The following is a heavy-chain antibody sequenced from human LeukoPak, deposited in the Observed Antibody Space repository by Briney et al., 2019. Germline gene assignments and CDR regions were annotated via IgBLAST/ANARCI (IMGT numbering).Heavy chain of an antibody. D-gene: IGHD2-21*01. J-gene: IGHJ5*02. Sequence: ASAKVSCKTSGYSFTDYYTHWVRQAPGQGLEWMGWINPNSGGTSSAQKFQGRVTMTRDTSISTVYMEVSWLTSDDTAIYYCARADRLHGGPYLIGPWGQGTLVTVSS. CDR2: INPNSGGT. CDR3: ARADRLHGGPYLIGP. V-gene: IGHV1-2*02. CDR1: GYSFTDYY.